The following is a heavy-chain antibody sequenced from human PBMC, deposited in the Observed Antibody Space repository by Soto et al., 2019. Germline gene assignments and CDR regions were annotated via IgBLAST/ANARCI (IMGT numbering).Heavy chain of an antibody. CDR1: GGSISSGDYY. CDR3: ARDPRLEWLPPHGMDV. V-gene: IGHV4-30-4*01. CDR2: IYYSGST. J-gene: IGHJ6*02. D-gene: IGHD3-3*01. Sequence: QVQLQESGPGLVKPSQTLSLTCTVSGGSISSGDYYWSWIRQPPGKGLEWIGYIYYSGSTYYNPSLKSRVTISVDTSKNQFSLKLSSVTAADTAVYYCARDPRLEWLPPHGMDVWGQGTTVTVSS.